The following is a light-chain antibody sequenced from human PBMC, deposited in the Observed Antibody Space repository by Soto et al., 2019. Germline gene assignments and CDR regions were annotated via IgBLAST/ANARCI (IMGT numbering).Light chain of an antibody. Sequence: EIVMTQSPAILSVSPGDRATLSCRASQSVNSNLAWYQQIPGQAPRLLISGASTRATGLPARFSGSGSETEFTLIISRLQYEVVAVYYCQLYNNWWTFGQGTKVEI. CDR2: GAS. CDR3: QLYNNWWT. J-gene: IGKJ1*01. CDR1: QSVNSN. V-gene: IGKV3-15*01.